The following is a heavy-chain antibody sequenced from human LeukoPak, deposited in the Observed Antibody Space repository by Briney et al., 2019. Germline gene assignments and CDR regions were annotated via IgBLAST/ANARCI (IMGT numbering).Heavy chain of an antibody. J-gene: IGHJ4*02. V-gene: IGHV3-48*02. CDR3: ARDEDAF. CDR2: ISSSSSSI. Sequence: GGSLRLSCAASRFIFSNYWMRWVRQAPGKGLEWVSYISSSSSSIYYADSVKGRFTLSRDNAKNSLYLQMNSLRDEDTAVYYCARDEDAFGGQGTLVTVSS. CDR1: RFIFSNYW.